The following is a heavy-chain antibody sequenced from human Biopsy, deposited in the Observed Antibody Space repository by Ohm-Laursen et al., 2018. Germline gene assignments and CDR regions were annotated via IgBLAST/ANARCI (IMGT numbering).Heavy chain of an antibody. D-gene: IGHD5/OR15-5a*01. CDR2: IWYDGSNK. CDR1: GFTFSDYA. CDR3: ARDQSGLRGINWYFDL. J-gene: IGHJ2*01. Sequence: SLRLSCTASGFTFSDYALHWVRQAPGKGLEWVALIWYDGSNKNSEDSVKGRFTVSRDNSKNTLFLQMNNLRAEDTAVYYCARDQSGLRGINWYFDLWGRGTLVTVSS. V-gene: IGHV3-33*08.